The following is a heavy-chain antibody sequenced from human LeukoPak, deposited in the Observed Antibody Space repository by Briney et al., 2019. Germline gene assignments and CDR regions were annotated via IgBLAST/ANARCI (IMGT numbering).Heavy chain of an antibody. J-gene: IGHJ3*02. Sequence: GRSLRLSCAASGFTFSSYAMHWVRQAPGKGLEWVAVISYDGSNKYYADSVKGRFTISRDNSKNTLYLQMNSLGAEDTAVYYCARDGAYHPLGVNDAFDIWGQGTMVTVSS. CDR2: ISYDGSNK. CDR3: ARDGAYHPLGVNDAFDI. CDR1: GFTFSSYA. V-gene: IGHV3-30-3*01. D-gene: IGHD3-10*01.